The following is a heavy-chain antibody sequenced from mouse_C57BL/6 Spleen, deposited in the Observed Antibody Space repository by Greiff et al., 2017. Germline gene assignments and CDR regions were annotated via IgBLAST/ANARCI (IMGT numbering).Heavy chain of an antibody. CDR2: IYPGDGDT. CDR1: GYAFSSYW. CDR3: ARSDYYGSQAWFAY. V-gene: IGHV1-80*01. D-gene: IGHD1-1*01. Sequence: QVQLKESGAELVKPGASVKISCKASGYAFSSYWMNWVKQRPGKGLEWIGQIYPGDGDTNYNGKFKGKATLTADKSSSTAYMQRRSLTSEDSAVYFCARSDYYGSQAWFAYWGQGTLVTVSA. J-gene: IGHJ3*01.